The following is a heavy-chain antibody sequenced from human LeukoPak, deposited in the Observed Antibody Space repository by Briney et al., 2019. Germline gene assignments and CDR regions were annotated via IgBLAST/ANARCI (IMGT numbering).Heavy chain of an antibody. CDR1: GFTFSSYA. Sequence: GGSLRLSCAASGFTFSSYAMHWVRQAPGKGLGWVAVISYDGSNKYYADSVKGRFTISRDNSKNTLYLQMNSLRAEDTAVYYCARDQNTVAYNYFDYWGQGTLVTVSS. J-gene: IGHJ4*02. CDR2: ISYDGSNK. CDR3: ARDQNTVAYNYFDY. V-gene: IGHV3-30-3*01. D-gene: IGHD2/OR15-2a*01.